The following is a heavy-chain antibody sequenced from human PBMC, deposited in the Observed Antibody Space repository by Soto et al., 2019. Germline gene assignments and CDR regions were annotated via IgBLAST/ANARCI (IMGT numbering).Heavy chain of an antibody. D-gene: IGHD3-22*01. Sequence: EAQLVESGGGLVQPGGSLRLSCAASGFMFGVYWMSWVRQAPGKGLEWVANINDDGSERTYVDSVKGRFTISRDTPNNLLFLQMNSLRDEDTAVYYCAREFYGYYTYGPGDYWGQGTLVAVSS. V-gene: IGHV3-7*01. CDR1: GFMFGVYW. J-gene: IGHJ4*02. CDR2: INDDGSER. CDR3: AREFYGYYTYGPGDY.